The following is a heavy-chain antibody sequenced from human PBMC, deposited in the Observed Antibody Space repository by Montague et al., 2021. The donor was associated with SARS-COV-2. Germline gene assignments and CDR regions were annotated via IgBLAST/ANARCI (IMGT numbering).Heavy chain of an antibody. J-gene: IGHJ6*02. V-gene: IGHV6-1*01. CDR3: TSGREGNYNVMDV. CDR2: TYYRSKWYN. D-gene: IGHD1-1*01. CDR1: GDSVSSNSAT. Sequence: CAISGDSVSSNSATWNWVRQSPSRDLEWLGRTYYRSKWYNDCAVSVRGRVTINLDTSKNQFSLQLNSVTPEDTAIYYCTSGREGNYNVMDVWGQGTTVSVSS.